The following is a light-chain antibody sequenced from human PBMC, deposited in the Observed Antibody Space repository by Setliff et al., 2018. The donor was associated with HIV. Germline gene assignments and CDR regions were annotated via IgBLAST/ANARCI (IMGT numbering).Light chain of an antibody. Sequence: QSVLTQPASVSGSPGQAITISCTGTSGDVGTYNLVSWYQQHPGKAPQLIIYEVTKRPSGVSARFSGSKSGNTASLIISGLQAEDEADYYCCSYTGSDTIEVFGTGTKVTVL. CDR3: CSYTGSDTIEV. V-gene: IGLV2-23*02. CDR1: SGDVGTYNL. J-gene: IGLJ1*01. CDR2: EVT.